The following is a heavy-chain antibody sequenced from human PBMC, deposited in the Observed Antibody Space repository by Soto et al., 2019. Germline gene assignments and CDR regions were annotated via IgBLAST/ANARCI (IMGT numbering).Heavy chain of an antibody. D-gene: IGHD6-13*01. CDR3: ASGQQLVRNY. CDR1: GGSISSGGYS. V-gene: IGHV4-30-2*01. J-gene: IGHJ4*02. CDR2: IYHSGST. Sequence: TSETLSLTCAVSGGSISSGGYSWSWIRQPPGKGLEWIGYIYHSGSTYYNPSLKSRVTISVDRSKNQFSLKLSFVTAADTAVYYCASGQQLVRNYWGQGTLVTVSS.